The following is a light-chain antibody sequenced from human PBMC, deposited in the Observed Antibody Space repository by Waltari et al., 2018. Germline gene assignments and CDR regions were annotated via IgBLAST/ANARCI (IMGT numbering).Light chain of an antibody. CDR3: QQLNYYPFT. CDR1: QGINSY. Sequence: DIQLTQSPSSLSASVGDIVIITCRASQGINSYLAWYQQKPGKAPNLLIYAASTLHSGVPSRFSGSGSGTEFTLTISSLQPEDCATYYCQQLNYYPFTFGPGTKVDIK. J-gene: IGKJ3*01. CDR2: AAS. V-gene: IGKV1-9*01.